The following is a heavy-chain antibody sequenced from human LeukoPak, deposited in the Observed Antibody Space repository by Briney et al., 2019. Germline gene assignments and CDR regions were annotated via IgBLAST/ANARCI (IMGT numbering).Heavy chain of an antibody. CDR3: ADEYFDISTGYFAEYFQH. D-gene: IGHD3-9*01. V-gene: IGHV3-23*01. CDR2: ISGSGGRT. CDR1: GFTFSSDA. J-gene: IGHJ1*01. Sequence: GGSLRLSCAASGFTFSSDAMSWVRQAPGKGLEWVSAISGSGGRTYYAESVKGRFTISRDNSKNTLYLQMNSLRAEDTAVYYCADEYFDISTGYFAEYFQHWGQGTLVTVSS.